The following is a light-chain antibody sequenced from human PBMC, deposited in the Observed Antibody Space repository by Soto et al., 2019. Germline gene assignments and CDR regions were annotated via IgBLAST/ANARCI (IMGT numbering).Light chain of an antibody. CDR2: DDS. CDR3: QVWDSSSEYVV. Sequence: SYELTQPPSVSVAPGQTARITCGGNNIGSKSVHWYQQKQGQAPVLVVYDDSDRPSGIPERFSGSNSGNTATLTISRVEAGDEADYYCQVWDSSSEYVVFGGGTKLTVL. CDR1: NIGSKS. V-gene: IGLV3-21*02. J-gene: IGLJ2*01.